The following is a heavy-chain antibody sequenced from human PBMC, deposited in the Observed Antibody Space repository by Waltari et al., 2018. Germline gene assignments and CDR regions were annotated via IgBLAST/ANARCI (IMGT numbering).Heavy chain of an antibody. V-gene: IGHV4-59*01. J-gene: IGHJ4*02. Sequence: QVQLQESGPGLVKPSETLSLTCTVSGGSISSYYWSWIRQPPGKGLEWIGDIYYSGSTNYNPSLKSRVTISVDTSKNQFSLKLSSVTAADTAVYYCARDRIGALYGDYHYFDYWGQGTLVTVSS. CDR2: IYYSGST. CDR3: ARDRIGALYGDYHYFDY. D-gene: IGHD4-17*01. CDR1: GGSISSYY.